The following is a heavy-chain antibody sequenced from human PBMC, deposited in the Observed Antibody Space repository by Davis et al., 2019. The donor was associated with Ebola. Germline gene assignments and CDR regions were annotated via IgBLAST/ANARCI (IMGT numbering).Heavy chain of an antibody. Sequence: MPSETLSLTCTLSAGSISSYYSSWIRQPPGKGLEWIGSIYYSGSTNYNPSLKSRVTIPVDTSKNQFSLKLSSVTAADTAVYYCARITMTRGAFDIWGQGTMVTVSS. CDR1: AGSISSYY. CDR3: ARITMTRGAFDI. D-gene: IGHD3-22*01. CDR2: IYYSGST. J-gene: IGHJ3*02. V-gene: IGHV4-59*01.